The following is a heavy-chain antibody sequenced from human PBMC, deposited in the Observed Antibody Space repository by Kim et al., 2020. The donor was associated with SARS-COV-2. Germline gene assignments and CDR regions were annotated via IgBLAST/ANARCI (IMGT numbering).Heavy chain of an antibody. V-gene: IGHV3-48*03. CDR2: ISSSGSTI. D-gene: IGHD2-2*02. J-gene: IGHJ5*02. Sequence: GGSLRLSCAASGFTFSSYEMNWVRQAPGKGLEWVSYISSSGSTIYYADSVKGRFTISRDNAKNSLYLQMNSLRAEDTAVCYCARDRCSSTSCYTHWFDPWGQGTLVTVSS. CDR3: ARDRCSSTSCYTHWFDP. CDR1: GFTFSSYE.